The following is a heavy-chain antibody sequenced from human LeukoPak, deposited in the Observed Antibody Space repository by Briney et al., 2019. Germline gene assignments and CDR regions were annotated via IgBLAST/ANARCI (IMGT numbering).Heavy chain of an antibody. Sequence: GGSLRLSCAASGFTFSSYWMSWVRQAPGKGLEWVSNIKQDGSEKYYVDSVKGRFTISRDNAKNSLYLQMNSLRAEDTAVYYCARAPSPGGPLFFQHWGQGTLVTVSS. CDR2: IKQDGSEK. D-gene: IGHD2-15*01. CDR1: GFTFSSYW. V-gene: IGHV3-7*01. J-gene: IGHJ1*01. CDR3: ARAPSPGGPLFFQH.